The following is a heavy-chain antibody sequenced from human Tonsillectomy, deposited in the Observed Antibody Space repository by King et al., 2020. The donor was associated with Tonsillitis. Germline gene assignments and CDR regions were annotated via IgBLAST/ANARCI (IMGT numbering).Heavy chain of an antibody. J-gene: IGHJ5*02. CDR3: ARISAAGFDP. Sequence: VQLVESGGGLVQPGGSLRLSCAASGFTFSSYSMNWVRQAPGKGLEWVSYISSISSSIYYADSVKGRFTISRDNAKNSLYLQMKSLRAEDTAVYYCARISAAGFDPWGQGTLVTVSS. CDR1: GFTFSSYS. D-gene: IGHD6-13*01. V-gene: IGHV3-48*01. CDR2: ISSISSSI.